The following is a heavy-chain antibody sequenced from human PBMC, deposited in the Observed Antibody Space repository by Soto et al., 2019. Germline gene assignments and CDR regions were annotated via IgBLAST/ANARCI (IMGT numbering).Heavy chain of an antibody. CDR2: VFYSGST. CDR1: GASFSSTGYY. J-gene: IGHJ4*02. D-gene: IGHD3-3*01. V-gene: IGHV4-39*01. CDR3: ARYVRGGVTIFGVTTQWDYFDF. Sequence: SETLSLTCTVSGASFSSTGYYWGWVRKSPGKGLEWIGNVFYSGSTYYNPSLKSRVTISVDTSKNQFSLKLTSVTAADTAVYFCARYVRGGVTIFGVTTQWDYFDFWGQGTLVTVSS.